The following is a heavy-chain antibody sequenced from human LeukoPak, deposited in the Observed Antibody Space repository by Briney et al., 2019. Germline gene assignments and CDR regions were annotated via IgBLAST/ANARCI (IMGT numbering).Heavy chain of an antibody. CDR3: VKRGSVTTMGETYYFDY. CDR2: IGSKGDST. D-gene: IGHD4-17*01. Sequence: GGSLRLSCSASGFTFSGYAMHWVRQAPGKGLQYVSLIGSKGDSTFYADSVKGRFTTSRDNSKNTLYLQMSSLRAEDTAVYYCVKRGSVTTMGETYYFDYWGQGTLVTVSS. CDR1: GFTFSGYA. J-gene: IGHJ4*02. V-gene: IGHV3-64D*06.